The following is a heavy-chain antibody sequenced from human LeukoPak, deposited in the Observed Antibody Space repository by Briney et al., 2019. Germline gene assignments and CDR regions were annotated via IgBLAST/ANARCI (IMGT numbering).Heavy chain of an antibody. D-gene: IGHD6-19*01. Sequence: GGSLRLSCAASGFIFSDYYMSWIRQAPGKGLEWVSCISGCSTDTNYADSVKGRFTVSRDNAKHSLYLQMNSLRAENTAVYYCASHSGWYHFDYWGQGTLVTVSS. CDR2: ISGCSTDT. V-gene: IGHV3-11*06. CDR1: GFIFSDYY. J-gene: IGHJ4*02. CDR3: ASHSGWYHFDY.